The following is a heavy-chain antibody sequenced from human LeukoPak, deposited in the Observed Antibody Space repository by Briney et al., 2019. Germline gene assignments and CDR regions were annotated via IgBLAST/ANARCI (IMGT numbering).Heavy chain of an antibody. D-gene: IGHD3-22*01. CDR2: INAGNGNT. J-gene: IGHJ5*02. V-gene: IGHV1-3*01. Sequence: ASVKVSCKASGYTFTSYAMHWVRQAPGQRLEWMGWINAGNGNTKYSQKFQGRVTITRDTSASTAYMELSSLRSEDTAVYYCARDFYYDSSGYYSSEGWLDPWGQGTLVTVSS. CDR3: ARDFYYDSSGYYSSEGWLDP. CDR1: GYTFTSYA.